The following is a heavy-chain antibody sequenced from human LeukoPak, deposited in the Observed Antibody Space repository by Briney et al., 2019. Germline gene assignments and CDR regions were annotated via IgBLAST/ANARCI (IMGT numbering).Heavy chain of an antibody. CDR2: IRYDGSNK. CDR3: AKDSKTYSGSYGVDC. D-gene: IGHD1-26*01. J-gene: IGHJ4*02. CDR1: GFTFSSYG. Sequence: PGESLRLSCAASGFTFSSYGMHWVRQAPGKGLEWVAFIRYDGSNKYYADSVKGRFTVSRDNSKNTLYLQMNSLRAEDTAVYYCAKDSKTYSGSYGVDCWGQGTLVTVSS. V-gene: IGHV3-30*02.